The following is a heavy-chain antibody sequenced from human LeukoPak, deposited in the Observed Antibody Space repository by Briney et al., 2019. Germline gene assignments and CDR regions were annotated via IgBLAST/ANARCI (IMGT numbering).Heavy chain of an antibody. J-gene: IGHJ4*02. CDR1: GYTFTGYY. D-gene: IGHD4-11*01. V-gene: IGHV1-2*02. Sequence: ASVKVSCKASGYTFTGYYTHWVRQAPGQGLEWMGWINPNSGGTNYAQKFQGRVTMTSDMSTNTVYMELRSLRSEDTAMYYCARAFNSIQPLDYWGQGTLVTVSS. CDR3: ARAFNSIQPLDY. CDR2: INPNSGGT.